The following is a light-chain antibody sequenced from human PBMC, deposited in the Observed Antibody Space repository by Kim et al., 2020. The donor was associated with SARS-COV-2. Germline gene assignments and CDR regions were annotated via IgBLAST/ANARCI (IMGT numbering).Light chain of an antibody. CDR3: QQTYSSPRT. CDR1: QYISSY. CDR2: AAC. Sequence: ASVGYRVTITCRASQYISSYLNWYQHKAGKAPNLLLYAACILQSGVPSRFSGSESGTDFTLTINSLQPEDFATYYCQQTYSSPRTFGQGTKVDIK. V-gene: IGKV1-39*01. J-gene: IGKJ1*01.